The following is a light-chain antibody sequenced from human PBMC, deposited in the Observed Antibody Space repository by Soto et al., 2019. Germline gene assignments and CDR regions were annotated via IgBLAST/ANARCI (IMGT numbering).Light chain of an antibody. CDR3: SSYTSSTTPVV. V-gene: IGLV2-14*01. CDR2: EVS. CDR1: SSDVDGYDY. Sequence: QSALTQPASVSGSPGQSITISCTGTSSDVDGYDYVSWYQHHPGKAPKLLIYEVSNRPSGVSNRFSGSKSGNTASLTISGLQAEDEADYYCSSYTSSTTPVVFGGGTKLTVL. J-gene: IGLJ2*01.